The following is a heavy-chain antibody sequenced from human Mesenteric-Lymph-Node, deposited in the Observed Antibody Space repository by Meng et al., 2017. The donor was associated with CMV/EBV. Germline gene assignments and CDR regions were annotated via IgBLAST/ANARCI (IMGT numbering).Heavy chain of an antibody. CDR1: GFLFSAYY. V-gene: IGHV3-72*01. CDR2: IRNKANTYPT. J-gene: IGHJ4*02. Sequence: CSASGFLFSAYYMDWVRQAPGKGLEWVARIRNKANTYPTDYAASVKGRFTISRDDSENSLYLQMNSLKIEDTAVYYCARGGLTHYFDYWGQGTLVTVSS. CDR3: ARGGLTHYFDY.